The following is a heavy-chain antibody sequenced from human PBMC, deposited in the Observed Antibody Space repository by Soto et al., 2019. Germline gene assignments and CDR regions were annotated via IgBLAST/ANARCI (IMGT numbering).Heavy chain of an antibody. Sequence: SETLSLTCTVSGGSISSGGYYWSWIRQHPGKGLEWIGYIYYSGSTCYNPSLKSRVTISVDTSKNQFSLKLSSVTAADTAVYYCARGEYSSSWNAFDIWGQGTMVTVSS. CDR2: IYYSGST. D-gene: IGHD6-13*01. J-gene: IGHJ3*02. CDR3: ARGEYSSSWNAFDI. V-gene: IGHV4-31*03. CDR1: GGSISSGGYY.